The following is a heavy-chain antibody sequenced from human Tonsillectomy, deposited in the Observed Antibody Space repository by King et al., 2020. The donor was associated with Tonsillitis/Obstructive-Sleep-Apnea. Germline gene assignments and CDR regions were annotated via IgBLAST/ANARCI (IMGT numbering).Heavy chain of an antibody. V-gene: IGHV4-34*01. D-gene: IGHD7-27*01. Sequence: VQLQQWGAGLLKPSETLSLTCAVYGGSFSGYYWTWIRQPPGKGLEWIGEINHSGSTDYNPSLKSRVTISVDTSKNQFSLKLSSVTAADPAVYYCARDPPGVGDAFDIWGQGTMVTVSS. CDR1: GGSFSGYY. CDR3: ARDPPGVGDAFDI. J-gene: IGHJ3*02. CDR2: INHSGST.